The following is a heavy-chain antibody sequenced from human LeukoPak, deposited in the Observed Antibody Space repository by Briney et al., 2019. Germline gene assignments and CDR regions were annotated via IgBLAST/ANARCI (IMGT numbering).Heavy chain of an antibody. J-gene: IGHJ6*02. D-gene: IGHD3/OR15-3a*01. CDR2: ISSDSKYI. V-gene: IGHV3-21*01. CDR1: GFTISSNY. CDR3: ARVAFGLYVMDV. Sequence: GGSLRLSCAASGFTISSNYMNWVRQAPGKGLEWVSSISSDSKYIFYADSLKGRFTISRDNAKNSLYLQMISLRAEDTAVYYCARVAFGLYVMDVWGQGTTVTVSS.